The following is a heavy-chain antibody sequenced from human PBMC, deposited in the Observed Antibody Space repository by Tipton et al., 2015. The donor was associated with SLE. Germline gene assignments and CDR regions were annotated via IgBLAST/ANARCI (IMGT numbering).Heavy chain of an antibody. D-gene: IGHD3-3*01. V-gene: IGHV3-33*08. Sequence: SLRLSCAVSGFTFSDYWMSWVRQAPGKGLEWVAVIWYDGSNKYYADSVKGRFTISRDNSENTLSLQMNSLRVEDTAVYYCARDRDLWSGNDAFDIWGQGTMVTVSS. CDR2: IWYDGSNK. J-gene: IGHJ3*02. CDR1: GFTFSDYW. CDR3: ARDRDLWSGNDAFDI.